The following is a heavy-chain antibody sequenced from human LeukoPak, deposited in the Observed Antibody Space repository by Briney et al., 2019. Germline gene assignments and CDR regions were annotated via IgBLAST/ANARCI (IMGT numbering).Heavy chain of an antibody. V-gene: IGHV3-15*01. J-gene: IGHJ3*02. CDR1: GFTVSNGW. CDR2: IKSKTDRGTT. CDR3: TNIVRDRRGAFDI. D-gene: IGHD1-26*01. Sequence: GRTLTLSSAPSGFTVSNGWMMCVRQAPWNGLEGFGRIKSKTDRGTTDYAAHVKGRFNISRDDSKNTLYLQMNSLKTEDTAVYYCTNIVRDRRGAFDIWGQGTVDSVFS.